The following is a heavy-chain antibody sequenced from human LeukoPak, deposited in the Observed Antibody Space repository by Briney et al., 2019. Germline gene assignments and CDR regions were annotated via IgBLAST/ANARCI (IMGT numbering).Heavy chain of an antibody. CDR3: ARGEEVLGYCSSTSCYAFDY. V-gene: IGHV3-64*01. J-gene: IGHJ4*02. CDR1: ALTFSSYA. D-gene: IGHD2-2*01. CDR2: IRSNGGST. Sequence: GRSLRLSCAPSALTFSSYAMHCVRHAPGKGLEYVSAIRSNGGSTYYANSVKCRFTISRDNSKNTLYLQLGSLRAEDMAVYYCARGEEVLGYCSSTSCYAFDYWGQGTLVTVSA.